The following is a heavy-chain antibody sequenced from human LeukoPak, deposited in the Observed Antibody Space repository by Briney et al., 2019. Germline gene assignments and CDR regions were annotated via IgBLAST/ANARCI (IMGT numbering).Heavy chain of an antibody. V-gene: IGHV4-34*01. CDR3: ARGTTFDY. D-gene: IGHD1-7*01. Sequence: PSETLSLTCAVYGGSFSGYYWSWIRQPPGKGLEWIGEINHSGSTNYNPSLKHRVTISVDSSKNQFSLKLSSVTAADTAVYYCARGTTFDYWGQGTLVTVSS. J-gene: IGHJ4*02. CDR2: INHSGST. CDR1: GGSFSGYY.